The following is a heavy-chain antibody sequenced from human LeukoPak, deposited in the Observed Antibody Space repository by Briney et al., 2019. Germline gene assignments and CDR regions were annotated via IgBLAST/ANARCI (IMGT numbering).Heavy chain of an antibody. Sequence: PVKVPCKASGGTFSSYAISWVRQAPGQGLEWMGRIIPILGIANYAQKFQGRVTITADKSTSTAYMELSSLRSEDTAVYYCAREGHCSSTSCYTLNWFDPWGQGTLVTVSS. D-gene: IGHD2-2*02. V-gene: IGHV1-69*04. J-gene: IGHJ5*02. CDR1: GGTFSSYA. CDR2: IIPILGIA. CDR3: AREGHCSSTSCYTLNWFDP.